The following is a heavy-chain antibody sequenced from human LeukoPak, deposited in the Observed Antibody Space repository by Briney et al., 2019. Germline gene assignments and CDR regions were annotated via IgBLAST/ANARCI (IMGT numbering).Heavy chain of an antibody. CDR1: GYTFTGYY. CDR2: INPNSGGT. Sequence: GASVKVSCKASGYTFTGYYMHWVRQAPGQGLEWMGWINPNSGGTNYAQKFQGRVTMTRDTSISTAYMELSRLRSDDTAVYYCARDARSGYSCGPKVDYWGQGTLVTVSS. J-gene: IGHJ4*02. CDR3: ARDARSGYSCGPKVDY. V-gene: IGHV1-2*02. D-gene: IGHD5-18*01.